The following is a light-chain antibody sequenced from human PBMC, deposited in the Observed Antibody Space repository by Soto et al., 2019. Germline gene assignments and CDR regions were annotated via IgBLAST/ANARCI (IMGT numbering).Light chain of an antibody. Sequence: QSVLTQPASVSGSPGQAITISCTGTSSDVGSYNLVSWYQQRPGKAPKLMIYEGSKRPSGVSIRFSGSKSGNTASLTISGLQAEDEADYYCCSYAGSGTVVFGTGTKLTVL. CDR2: EGS. CDR1: SSDVGSYNL. V-gene: IGLV2-23*01. J-gene: IGLJ1*01. CDR3: CSYAGSGTVV.